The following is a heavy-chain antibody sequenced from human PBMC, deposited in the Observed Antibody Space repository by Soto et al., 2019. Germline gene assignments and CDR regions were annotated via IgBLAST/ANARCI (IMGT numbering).Heavy chain of an antibody. CDR2: ISGGGGST. CDR3: AKGFIVVVTVLRPDDAFDV. CDR1: GFTFGNYA. Sequence: DVQLLESGGGLVQPGGSLRLACAASGFTFGNYAINWVRLAPGKGLEWVSGISGGGGSTYYADSVKGRFTIFRDTSKNTVFLQMTSLRADDTAVYYCAKGFIVVVTVLRPDDAFDVWGQGTMVTFSS. J-gene: IGHJ3*01. D-gene: IGHD2-21*02. V-gene: IGHV3-23*01.